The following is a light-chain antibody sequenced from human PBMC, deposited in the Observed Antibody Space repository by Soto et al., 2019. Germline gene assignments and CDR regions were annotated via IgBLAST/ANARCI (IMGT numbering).Light chain of an antibody. CDR3: GAWDSSLTAVV. Sequence: HSVLTQPPSVSAAPGQKVTISCSGRSSNIGNNYVSWYQQVPGTAPKLLIYDNNKRPSGIPDRFSGSKSGTSATLGITGLQTGDDADYYCGAWDSSLTAVVFGGGTKVTVL. V-gene: IGLV1-51*01. CDR2: DNN. CDR1: SSNIGNNY. J-gene: IGLJ3*02.